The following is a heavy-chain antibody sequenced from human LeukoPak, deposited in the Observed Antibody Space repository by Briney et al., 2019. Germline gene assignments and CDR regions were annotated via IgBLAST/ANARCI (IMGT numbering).Heavy chain of an antibody. Sequence: GASVKVSCKVSGYTLTELSMHWGRQAPGKGLEWMGGFDPEDGETIYAQKLQGRVTMTTDTSTSTAYMEQRSLRSDDTAVYYCARVQLWPDAFDIWGQGTMVTVSS. CDR1: GYTLTELS. V-gene: IGHV1-24*01. CDR3: ARVQLWPDAFDI. J-gene: IGHJ3*02. CDR2: FDPEDGET. D-gene: IGHD3-10*01.